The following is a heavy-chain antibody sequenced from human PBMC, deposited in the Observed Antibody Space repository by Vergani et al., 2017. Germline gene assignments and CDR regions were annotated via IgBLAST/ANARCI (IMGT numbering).Heavy chain of an antibody. Sequence: QVQLVESGGGVVQPGGSLRLSCAASGFTFSSYGIHWVRQAPGKGLEWVAFIQYDESNRYYADSVKGRFTISRDNSKNTLYLQMNSLRAEDTAVYYCAKDPPLRAFDIWGQGTMVTVSS. CDR3: AKDPPLRAFDI. CDR1: GFTFSSYG. V-gene: IGHV3-30*02. CDR2: IQYDESNR. J-gene: IGHJ3*02.